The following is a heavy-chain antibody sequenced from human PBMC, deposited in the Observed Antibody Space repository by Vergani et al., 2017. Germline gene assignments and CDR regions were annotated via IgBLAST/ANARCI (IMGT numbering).Heavy chain of an antibody. D-gene: IGHD6-19*01. V-gene: IGHV3-23*04. Sequence: EVHLVESGGGLVKPGGSLRLSCAASRFSFSDYTMTWVRQAPGKGLEWVSTLSASDRRTHYADSVKGRFTISRDISKNTLFLHMNSLRPEDTAVYYCAKVGRSEVAGTFGACNIWGKGTMVTVAS. CDR2: LSASDRRT. CDR1: RFSFSDYT. J-gene: IGHJ3*02. CDR3: AKVGRSEVAGTFGACNI.